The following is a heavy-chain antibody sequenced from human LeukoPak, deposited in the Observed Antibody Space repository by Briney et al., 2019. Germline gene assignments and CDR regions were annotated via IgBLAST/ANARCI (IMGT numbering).Heavy chain of an antibody. V-gene: IGHV4-34*01. Sequence: PSETLSLTCAVYGGSFSGYYWSWIRQPPGQALEWIGEINHSGSTNYNPSLKSRVTISVDTSKNQFSLKLSSVTAADTAVYYCARGSYDYIWGSYRSSFWFDPWGQGTLVTVSS. D-gene: IGHD3-16*02. CDR1: GGSFSGYY. CDR3: ARGSYDYIWGSYRSSFWFDP. CDR2: INHSGST. J-gene: IGHJ5*02.